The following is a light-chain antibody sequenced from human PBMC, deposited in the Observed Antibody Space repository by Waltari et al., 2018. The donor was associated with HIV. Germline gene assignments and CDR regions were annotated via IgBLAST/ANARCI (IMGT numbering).Light chain of an antibody. J-gene: IGLJ2*01. Sequence: QSVLTQPPSVSAAPGQKVSISCSGSSSNIEDIYLSWYQQRPGTAPKLLIFETNKRPSGIPDRFSGSKSGTSATLVITGLQTGDEADYYCQSYDRGLSGPVFGGGTKLTVL. V-gene: IGLV1-51*02. CDR2: ETN. CDR1: SSNIEDIY. CDR3: QSYDRGLSGPV.